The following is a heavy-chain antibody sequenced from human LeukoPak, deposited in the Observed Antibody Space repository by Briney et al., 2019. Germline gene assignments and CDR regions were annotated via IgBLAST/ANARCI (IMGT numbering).Heavy chain of an antibody. J-gene: IGHJ4*02. V-gene: IGHV1-69*05. CDR3: ATKSRKGKGETFDY. Sequence: SVKVSCKASGGTFSSYAISWVRQAPGQGLEWMGGIIPIFGTANYAQKFQGRVTITTDESTSTAYMELSSLRSEDTAVYYCATKSRKGKGETFDYWGQGTLVTVSS. CDR1: GGTFSSYA. CDR2: IIPIFGTA. D-gene: IGHD2-21*01.